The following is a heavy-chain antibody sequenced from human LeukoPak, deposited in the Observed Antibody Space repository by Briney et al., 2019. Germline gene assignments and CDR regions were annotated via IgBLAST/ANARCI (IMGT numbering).Heavy chain of an antibody. CDR2: IYHSGST. J-gene: IGHJ4*02. V-gene: IGHV4-38-2*02. Sequence: SETLSLTCTVPGYSISSGYYWGWIRPPPGKGLEWIGSIYHSGSTYYNPSLKSRVTISVDTSKNQFSLKLSSVTAADTAVYYCARSGTAIDYWGQGTLVTVSS. CDR3: ARSGTAIDY. CDR1: GYSISSGYY. D-gene: IGHD6-13*01.